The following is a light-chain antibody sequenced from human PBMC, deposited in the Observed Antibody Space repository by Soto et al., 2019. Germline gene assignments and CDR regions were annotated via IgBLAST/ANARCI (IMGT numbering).Light chain of an antibody. V-gene: IGKV3-15*01. CDR3: QQYNNWWT. Sequence: VGMTQSPATLSVSPGERATLSCRASQSVSSNLAWFQQKPGQAPRLLIYDASTRATGIPARFSGSGSGTEFTLIISSLQSEDFAVYYCQQYNNWWTFGQGTKVDIK. CDR1: QSVSSN. J-gene: IGKJ1*01. CDR2: DAS.